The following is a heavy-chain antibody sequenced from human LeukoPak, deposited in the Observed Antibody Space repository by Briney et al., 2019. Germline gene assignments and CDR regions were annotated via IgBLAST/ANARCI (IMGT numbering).Heavy chain of an antibody. D-gene: IGHD2-2*01. J-gene: IGHJ4*02. V-gene: IGHV4-34*01. CDR3: ATLFTASRGY. CDR2: IYYSGST. CDR1: GGSFSGYY. Sequence: PSETLSLTCAVYGGSFSGYYWSWIRQPPGKGLEWIGSIYYSGSTYYNPSLKSRVTISVDTSKNQFSLKLSSVTAADTAVYYCATLFTASRGYWGQGTLVTVSS.